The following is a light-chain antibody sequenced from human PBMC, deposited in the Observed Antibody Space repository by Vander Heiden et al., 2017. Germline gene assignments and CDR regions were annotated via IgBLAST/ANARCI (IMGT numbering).Light chain of an antibody. Sequence: QSALTQPRSGSGSPGQTVTISCTGTSSDVGGYNYVPWYQQHPGKAPKLMIYDVSKRPSGVPDRFSGSKSGNTASLTISGLQAEDEADYYCCSYAGSYPVVFGGGTKLTVL. J-gene: IGLJ2*01. CDR1: SSDVGGYNY. CDR2: DVS. V-gene: IGLV2-11*01. CDR3: CSYAGSYPVV.